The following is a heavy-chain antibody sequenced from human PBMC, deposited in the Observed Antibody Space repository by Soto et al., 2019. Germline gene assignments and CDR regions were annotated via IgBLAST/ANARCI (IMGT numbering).Heavy chain of an antibody. D-gene: IGHD3-3*01. V-gene: IGHV3-23*01. Sequence: GSLRLSCAASGFTFSSYAMSWVRQAPGKGLEWVSAISGSGGSTYYADSVKGRFTISRDNSKNTLYLQMNSLRAEDTAVYYCAKDIIRYYDFWSGSDYWGQGTLVTVS. CDR3: AKDIIRYYDFWSGSDY. CDR2: ISGSGGST. J-gene: IGHJ4*02. CDR1: GFTFSSYA.